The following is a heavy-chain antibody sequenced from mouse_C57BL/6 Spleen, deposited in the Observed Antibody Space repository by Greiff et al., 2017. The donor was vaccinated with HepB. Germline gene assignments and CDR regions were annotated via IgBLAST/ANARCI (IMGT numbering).Heavy chain of an antibody. CDR1: GYTFTSYW. Sequence: QVQLQQPGAELVMPGASVKLSCKASGYTFTSYWMHWVKQRPGQGLEWIGEIDPSDSYTNYNQKFKGKSTLTVDKSSSTAYMQLSSLTSEDSAVYDCAVTGTSSYWYFDVWGTGTTVTVSS. J-gene: IGHJ1*03. CDR2: IDPSDSYT. V-gene: IGHV1-69*01. CDR3: AVTGTSSYWYFDV. D-gene: IGHD4-1*01.